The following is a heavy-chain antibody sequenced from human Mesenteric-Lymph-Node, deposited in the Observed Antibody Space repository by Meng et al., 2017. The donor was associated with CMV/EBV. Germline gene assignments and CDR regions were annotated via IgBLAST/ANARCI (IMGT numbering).Heavy chain of an antibody. V-gene: IGHV1-18*01. J-gene: IGHJ4*02. D-gene: IGHD5-24*01. Sequence: ASVKVSCKTSGYTFTIFDINWVRQAPGQGLEWMGWISSYSGDAKYAQNFQGRVTLTPDTSTRTAYMEVRGLRSDDTAMYFCARGGDDDELDYWGQGTLVTVSS. CDR3: ARGGDDDELDY. CDR1: GYTFTIFD. CDR2: ISSYSGDA.